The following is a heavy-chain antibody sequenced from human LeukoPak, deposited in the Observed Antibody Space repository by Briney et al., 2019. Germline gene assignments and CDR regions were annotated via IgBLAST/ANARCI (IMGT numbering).Heavy chain of an antibody. CDR3: ARVGSVDCSSTSCSFDD. Sequence: PSETLSLTCAVYGGSFSGYYWSWIRQPPGKGLEWIGEINHSGSTNYNLSLTSRVTISVDTSTNQFSLKPSSATAADTAVYYCARVGSVDCSSTSCSFDDWGQASLLTVPS. D-gene: IGHD2-2*01. CDR1: GGSFSGYY. CDR2: INHSGST. V-gene: IGHV4-34*01. J-gene: IGHJ4*02.